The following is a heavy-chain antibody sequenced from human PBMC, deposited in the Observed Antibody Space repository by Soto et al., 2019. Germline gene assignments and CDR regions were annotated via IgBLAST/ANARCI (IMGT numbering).Heavy chain of an antibody. V-gene: IGHV3-9*01. J-gene: IGHJ6*02. Sequence: GGSLRLSCAASGFTFDDYAMHWVRQAPGKGLEWVSGISWNSGSIGYADSVKGRFTISRDNARNSLYLQMNSLRAEDTALYYCAKDMNALYCSGGSCYSGVVGYYYGTDVWGPGTKDTVSS. D-gene: IGHD2-15*01. CDR1: GFTFDDYA. CDR3: AKDMNALYCSGGSCYSGVVGYYYGTDV. CDR2: ISWNSGSI.